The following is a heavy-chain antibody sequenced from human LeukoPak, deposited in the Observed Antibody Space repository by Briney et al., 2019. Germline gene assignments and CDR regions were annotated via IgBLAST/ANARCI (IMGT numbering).Heavy chain of an antibody. CDR3: ARRDGVYYFDY. Sequence: SETLSLTCTVSGGSISSYYWSWIRQPPGKGLEWIGSIYYSGSTYYNPSLKSRVTISVDTSKNQFSLKLSSVTAADTAVYYCARRDGVYYFDYWGQGTLVTVSS. V-gene: IGHV4-59*05. CDR1: GGSISSYY. CDR2: IYYSGST. J-gene: IGHJ4*02. D-gene: IGHD5-24*01.